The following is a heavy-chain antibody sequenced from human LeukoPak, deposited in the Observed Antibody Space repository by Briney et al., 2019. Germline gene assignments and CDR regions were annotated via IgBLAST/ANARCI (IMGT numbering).Heavy chain of an antibody. D-gene: IGHD3-10*01. CDR1: GTTFEDYA. J-gene: IGHJ4*02. CDR3: ARGSAPMVRGSGFDY. V-gene: IGHV3-23*03. Sequence: PGGSLRLSCAASGTTFEDYAMHWVRQAPGKGLEWVSLIYGGGSTYYADSVQGRFTISRDNSRNTLYLQMNSLRAEDTAVYYCARGSAPMVRGSGFDYWGQGTLVTVSS. CDR2: IYGGGST.